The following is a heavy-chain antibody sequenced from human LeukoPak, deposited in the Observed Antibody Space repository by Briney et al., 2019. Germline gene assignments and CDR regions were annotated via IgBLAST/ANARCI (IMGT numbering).Heavy chain of an antibody. Sequence: ASVKVSCKSSGYTFTSYAIHWVRQAPGQGLEWMGWITPSGGTNYPQKFQGRVAITWDTSITTAYMDLSRLTSDDTAVYYCARDRYGDGFAHLDYWGQGALVTVSS. D-gene: IGHD5-24*01. CDR3: ARDRYGDGFAHLDY. V-gene: IGHV1-2*02. CDR2: ITPSGGT. CDR1: GYTFTSYA. J-gene: IGHJ4*02.